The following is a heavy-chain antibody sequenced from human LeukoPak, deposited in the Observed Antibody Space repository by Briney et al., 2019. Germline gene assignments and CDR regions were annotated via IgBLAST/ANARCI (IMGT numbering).Heavy chain of an antibody. V-gene: IGHV3-7*01. CDR3: AKGSSRPPNAFDI. CDR1: GFTFSGHW. D-gene: IGHD6-6*01. CDR2: IRQDGSEK. Sequence: GGSLRLSCAASGFTFSGHWMSWVRQAPGKGLEWVASIRQDGSEKHYVDSVEGRFTISRDNAKNSLHLQMNSLRAEDSAVYYCAKGSSRPPNAFDIWGQGTLVTVSS. J-gene: IGHJ3*02.